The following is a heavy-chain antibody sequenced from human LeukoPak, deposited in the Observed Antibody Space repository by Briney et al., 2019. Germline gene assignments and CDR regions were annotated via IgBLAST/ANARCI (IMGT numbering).Heavy chain of an antibody. J-gene: IGHJ6*03. CDR2: IPYDGSNK. Sequence: GGSLRLSCAASGFTFSSYGMHWVRQAPGKGLEWVAVIPYDGSNKYYADSVKGRFTISRDNSKNTLYLQMNSLRADDTAVYYCAKGKDYYHYYYMDVWGKGTTVTVSS. V-gene: IGHV3-30*18. CDR3: AKGKDYYHYYYMDV. CDR1: GFTFSSYG.